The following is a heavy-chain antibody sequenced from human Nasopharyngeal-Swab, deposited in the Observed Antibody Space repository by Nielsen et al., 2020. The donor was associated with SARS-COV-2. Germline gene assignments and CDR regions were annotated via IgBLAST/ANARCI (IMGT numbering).Heavy chain of an antibody. CDR3: AKGRGNVGYSSCFDY. Sequence: GESLKISCAASGFTFSSYAMSWVRQAPGKGLEWVPAISGSGGSTYYADSVKGRFTISRDNSKNTLYLQLNSLRAEDTAVYYCAKGRGNVGYSSCFDYWGQGTLVTVSS. D-gene: IGHD3-22*01. J-gene: IGHJ4*02. V-gene: IGHV3-23*01. CDR2: ISGSGGST. CDR1: GFTFSSYA.